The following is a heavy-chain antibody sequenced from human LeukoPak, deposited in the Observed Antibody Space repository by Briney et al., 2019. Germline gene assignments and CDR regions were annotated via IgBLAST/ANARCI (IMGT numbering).Heavy chain of an antibody. CDR1: GYTFTSYG. CDR2: IIPILGIA. J-gene: IGHJ4*02. CDR3: ARGSNVDGYNQYYFDY. D-gene: IGHD5-24*01. Sequence: GASVKVSCKASGYTFTSYGISWVRQAPGQGLEWMGRIIPILGIANYAQKFQGRVTITADKSTSTAYMELSSLRSEDTAVYYCARGSNVDGYNQYYFDYWGQGTLVTVSS. V-gene: IGHV1-69*04.